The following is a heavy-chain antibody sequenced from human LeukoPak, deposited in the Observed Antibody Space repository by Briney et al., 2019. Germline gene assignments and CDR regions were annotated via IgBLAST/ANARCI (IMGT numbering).Heavy chain of an antibody. CDR1: GFTFSSYS. CDR3: ARAGILGDY. Sequence: PGGSLRLSCAASGFTFSSYSMNWVRQAPGKGLEWVSYISSSSSTIYYADSVKGRFTISRDNAKSSLYLQMNSLRAEDTAVYYCARAGILGDYWGQGTLVTVSS. V-gene: IGHV3-48*01. CDR2: ISSSSSTI. J-gene: IGHJ4*02. D-gene: IGHD2/OR15-2a*01.